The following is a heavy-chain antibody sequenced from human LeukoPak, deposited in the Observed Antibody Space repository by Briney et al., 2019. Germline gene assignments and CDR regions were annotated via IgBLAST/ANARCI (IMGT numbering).Heavy chain of an antibody. CDR3: ARQRRSSSWYGNWFDP. J-gene: IGHJ5*02. D-gene: IGHD6-13*01. Sequence: GGSLGLSGAASGFTFRSYWMSWVGQAPGKGLEGVSVIYSGGSTYYADSVKGRFTISRDNSKNTLYLQMNSLRAEDTAVYYCARQRRSSSWYGNWFDPWGQGTLVTVSS. V-gene: IGHV3-66*04. CDR2: IYSGGST. CDR1: GFTFRSYW.